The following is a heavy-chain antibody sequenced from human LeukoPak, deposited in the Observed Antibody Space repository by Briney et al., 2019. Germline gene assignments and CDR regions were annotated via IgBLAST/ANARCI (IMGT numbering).Heavy chain of an antibody. J-gene: IGHJ6*04. V-gene: IGHV1-69*06. CDR1: GGTFSSYT. Sequence: ASVKVSCKASGGTFSSYTISWVRQAPGQGLEWMGGIIPLFGTSDYAQKFQDRLTITADKSTSTAYMELSSLRSEDTAVYYCASATLRCSGGSCYEMDVWGKGTTVTVSS. CDR2: IIPLFGTS. CDR3: ASATLRCSGGSCYEMDV. D-gene: IGHD2-15*01.